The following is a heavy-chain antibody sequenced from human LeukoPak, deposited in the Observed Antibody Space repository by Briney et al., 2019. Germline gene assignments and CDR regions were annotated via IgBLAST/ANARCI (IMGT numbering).Heavy chain of an antibody. CDR1: GGTFTNYA. CDR3: ARGGGVDILTGSQY. J-gene: IGHJ4*02. D-gene: IGHD3-9*01. V-gene: IGHV1-69*04. Sequence: GASVKVSCKASGGTFTNYAINWVRQAPGQGLESMGRIIPILDVTNYAQKFQGRVTITADQSTSTAYMELSSLRSEDTAVYYCARGGGVDILTGSQYWGQGTLVTVSS. CDR2: IIPILDVT.